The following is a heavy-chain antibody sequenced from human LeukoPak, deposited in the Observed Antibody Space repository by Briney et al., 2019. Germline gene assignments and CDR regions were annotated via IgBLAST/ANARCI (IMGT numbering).Heavy chain of an antibody. J-gene: IGHJ4*02. V-gene: IGHV3-30-3*02. CDR2: ISYDGSNK. Sequence: GESLRLSCAASGFTFSGYPIHWVRQAPGKGLEWVAVISYDGSNKYYADSVKGRFTISRDNSKNTLYLQMNSLRAEDTAVYYCAKLLYSSSWPIFDYWGQGTLVTASS. D-gene: IGHD6-13*01. CDR1: GFTFSGYP. CDR3: AKLLYSSSWPIFDY.